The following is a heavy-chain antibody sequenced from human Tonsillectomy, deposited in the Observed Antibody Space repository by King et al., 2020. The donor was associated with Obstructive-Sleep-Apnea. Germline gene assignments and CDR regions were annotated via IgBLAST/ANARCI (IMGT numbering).Heavy chain of an antibody. CDR2: ISGSGDNT. CDR1: GFTFNNYA. CDR3: AKDLGTEGFDY. Sequence: EVQLVESGGGFVQPGGSLRLSCAASGFTFNNYAMSWVRQAPGKGLEWVSAISGSGDNTYFADSVRGRFVISRDMSKNTVYLQMNSLRAQDTAVYYCAKDLGTEGFDYWGQGTLVTVSS. D-gene: IGHD2-8*02. V-gene: IGHV3-23*04. J-gene: IGHJ4*02.